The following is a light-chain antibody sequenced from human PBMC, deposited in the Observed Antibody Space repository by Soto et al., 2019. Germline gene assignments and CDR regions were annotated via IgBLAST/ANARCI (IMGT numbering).Light chain of an antibody. CDR3: QQYGSSLWR. CDR1: QSVSSSY. V-gene: IGKV3-20*01. J-gene: IGKJ1*01. Sequence: EIVFTEAPGTLSLSPGERATLSCRASQSVSSSYLAWYQQKPGQAPRLLIYGASSRATGIPDRFSGSGSGTDFTLTISRLEPEDFAVYYCQQYGSSLWRFGQGTKVDIK. CDR2: GAS.